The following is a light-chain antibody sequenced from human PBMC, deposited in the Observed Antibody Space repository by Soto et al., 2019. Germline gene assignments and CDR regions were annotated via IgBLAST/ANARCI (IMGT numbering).Light chain of an antibody. CDR2: EVS. Sequence: QSVLTQPASMSGSPVQSITMSCTGSSSDVGSYKYVSWYQQHPGKAPKLIIYEVSNRPSGVSIRFSGSKSANTASLTLSGLQADDEAEYYCASFSNSTFVFGSGTKVTVL. CDR1: SSDVGSYKY. V-gene: IGLV2-14*01. J-gene: IGLJ1*01. CDR3: ASFSNSTFV.